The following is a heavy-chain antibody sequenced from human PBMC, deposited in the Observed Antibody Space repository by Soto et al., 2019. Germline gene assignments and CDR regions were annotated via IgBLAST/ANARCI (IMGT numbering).Heavy chain of an antibody. J-gene: IGHJ4*02. Sequence: ASVNVSCKTSGYTFTGYYLNWVRQAPGRGLEWVGWINPKTGDTNNAQKFQGRVTMTTDTSISTGYMELSGLKSDDTAVYCCVTGDHLVRWGQGTRVTVSS. CDR1: GYTFTGYY. CDR3: VTGDHLVR. CDR2: INPKTGDT. D-gene: IGHD6-6*01. V-gene: IGHV1-2*02.